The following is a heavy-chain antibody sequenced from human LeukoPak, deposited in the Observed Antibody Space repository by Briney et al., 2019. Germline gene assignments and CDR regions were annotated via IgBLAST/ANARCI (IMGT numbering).Heavy chain of an antibody. CDR1: GFTFSTYE. J-gene: IGHJ4*02. CDR2: IGSSASSI. CDR3: ARWDY. V-gene: IGHV3-48*03. Sequence: GGSLRLSCAASGFTFSTYEMNWVRQAPGKGLEWVSYIGSSASSIYYADSVKGRFTISRDNAKNSLYLQMNSLRAEDTAVYYCARWDYWGQGTLVTVSS.